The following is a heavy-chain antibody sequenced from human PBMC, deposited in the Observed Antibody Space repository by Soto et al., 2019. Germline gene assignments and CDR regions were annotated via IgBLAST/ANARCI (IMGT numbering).Heavy chain of an antibody. Sequence: SETLSLTCTVSGGSISRGDYYWSRIRQPPGKGLEWIGYIYHSGSTYYNPSLKSRVTISVDTSKNQFSLKLSSVTAADTAVYYCARERPDGARLDPWGQGTLVAVSS. CDR3: ARERPDGARLDP. V-gene: IGHV4-30-4*01. CDR1: GGSISRGDYY. J-gene: IGHJ5*02. D-gene: IGHD6-6*01. CDR2: IYHSGST.